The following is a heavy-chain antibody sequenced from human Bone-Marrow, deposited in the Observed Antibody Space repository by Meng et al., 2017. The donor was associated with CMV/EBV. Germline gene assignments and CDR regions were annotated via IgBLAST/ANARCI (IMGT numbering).Heavy chain of an antibody. V-gene: IGHV5-51*01. CDR2: IYPGDSDT. CDR3: AKHGKYSSGSHWFDP. CDR1: GYSFTSYW. J-gene: IGHJ5*02. D-gene: IGHD3-22*01. Sequence: KVSCKGSGYSFTSYWIAWVRQMPGKGLEWMGIIYPGDSDTRYSPSFQGQVTISVDKSISTAYLQWSSLKASDTAMYYCAKHGKYSSGSHWFDPWGQGTLVTVSS.